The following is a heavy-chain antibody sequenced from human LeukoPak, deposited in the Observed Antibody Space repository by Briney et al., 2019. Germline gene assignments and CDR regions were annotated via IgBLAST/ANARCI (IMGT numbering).Heavy chain of an antibody. CDR3: AADYYYDSSGGGLHYYMDV. Sequence: EASVTVSCKASGFTFTSSAMQWVRQARGQGLEWIGWIVVGSGNTNYAQKFQERVTITRDMSTSTAYMELSSLRSEDTAVYYCAADYYYDSSGGGLHYYMDVWGKGTTVTISS. D-gene: IGHD3-22*01. V-gene: IGHV1-58*02. J-gene: IGHJ6*03. CDR1: GFTFTSSA. CDR2: IVVGSGNT.